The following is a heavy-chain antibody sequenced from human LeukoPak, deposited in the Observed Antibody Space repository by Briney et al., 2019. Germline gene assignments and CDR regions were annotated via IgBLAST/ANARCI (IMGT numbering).Heavy chain of an antibody. D-gene: IGHD3-3*01. Sequence: SETLSLTCTVSGGSISSYYWSWIRQPPGKGLEWIGYIYYSGSTNYNPSFKSRVTISVDTSRNQHSLKLSSVTAADTAVYYCARSKMFTIFGVVLAANAFDIWGQGTMVTVS. V-gene: IGHV4-59*01. CDR3: ARSKMFTIFGVVLAANAFDI. CDR2: IYYSGST. CDR1: GGSISSYY. J-gene: IGHJ3*02.